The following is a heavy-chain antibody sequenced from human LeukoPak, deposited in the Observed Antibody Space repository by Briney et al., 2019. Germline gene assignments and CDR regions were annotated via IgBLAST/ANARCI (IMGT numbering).Heavy chain of an antibody. V-gene: IGHV3-11*01. CDR1: GFTFSNYY. Sequence: GGSLRLSCAASGFTFSNYYMSWLRQAPGKGLEGVSYISSSGSTIYYADSVKGRFTISRDNAKNFLYLQMNSLRPEDTAVYYCARDLPPPYCTSSACSDPGYWGQGTQVTVSS. CDR3: ARDLPPPYCTSSACSDPGY. D-gene: IGHD2-2*01. CDR2: ISSSGSTI. J-gene: IGHJ4*02.